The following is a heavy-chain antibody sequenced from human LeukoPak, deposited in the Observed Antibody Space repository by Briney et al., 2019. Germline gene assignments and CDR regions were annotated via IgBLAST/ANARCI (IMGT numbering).Heavy chain of an antibody. CDR2: INHSGST. CDR3: ARVATMVRGVILGFDP. J-gene: IGHJ5*02. D-gene: IGHD3-10*01. CDR1: GYSISSGYY. Sequence: SETLSLTCTVSGYSISSGYYWGWIRQPPGKGLEWIGEINHSGSTNYNPPLKSRVTISVDTSKNQFSLKLSSVTAADTAVYYCARVATMVRGVILGFDPWGQGTLVTVSS. V-gene: IGHV4-38-2*02.